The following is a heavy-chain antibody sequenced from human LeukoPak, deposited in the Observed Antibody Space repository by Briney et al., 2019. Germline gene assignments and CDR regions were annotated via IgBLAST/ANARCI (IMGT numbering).Heavy chain of an antibody. CDR1: GFTFSSYG. CDR2: ISYDGSNK. J-gene: IGHJ4*02. D-gene: IGHD1-26*01. CDR3: AKDWEVGAKGPDY. Sequence: GGSRRLSCAASGFTFSSYGMHWVRQAPGKGLEWVAVISYDGSNKYYADSVKGRFTISRDNSKNTLYLQMNSLRAEDTAVYYCAKDWEVGAKGPDYWGQGTLVTVSP. V-gene: IGHV3-30*18.